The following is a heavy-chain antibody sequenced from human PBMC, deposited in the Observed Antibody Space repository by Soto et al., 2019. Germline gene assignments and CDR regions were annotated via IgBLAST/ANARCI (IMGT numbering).Heavy chain of an antibody. CDR3: ARGGERVVTPFDY. V-gene: IGHV3-33*01. D-gene: IGHD2-21*02. J-gene: IGHJ4*02. CDR1: GFTFSSYG. Sequence: QVQLVESGGGVVQPGRSPRLSCAASGFTFSSYGMHWVRQAPGKGLEWVAVIWYDGSNKYYADSVKGRFTISRDNSKNTLYLQMNSLRAEDTAVYYCARGGERVVTPFDYWGQGTLVTVSS. CDR2: IWYDGSNK.